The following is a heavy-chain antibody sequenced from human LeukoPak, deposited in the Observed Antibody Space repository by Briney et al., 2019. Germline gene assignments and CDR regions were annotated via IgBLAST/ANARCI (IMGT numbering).Heavy chain of an antibody. CDR1: GYTLTGSF. CDR2: INLNSGGR. J-gene: IGHJ4*02. CDR3: ERCLGAILTGYYNVIPNDY. D-gene: IGHD3-9*01. Sequence: ASVKVSCKAAGYTLTGSFVHWVRQAAGPGRGWWGWINLNSGGRNYAQKLQGRVAMTTDTSTSTTYMELRSLRSDDAAEYYCERCLGAILTGYYNVIPNDYWGQGTLVTVSS. V-gene: IGHV1-2*02.